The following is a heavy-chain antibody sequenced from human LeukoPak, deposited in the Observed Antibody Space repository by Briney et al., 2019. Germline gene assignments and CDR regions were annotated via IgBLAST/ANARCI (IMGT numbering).Heavy chain of an antibody. J-gene: IGHJ4*02. CDR3: ARRGLWYSSSSKISSTFDY. CDR2: INHSGST. V-gene: IGHV4-34*01. D-gene: IGHD6-6*01. Sequence: SETLSLTCAVYGGSFSGYYWSWIRQPPGKGLEWIGEINHSGSTNYNPSLKSRVTISVDTSKNQFSLKLSSVTAADTAVYYCARRGLWYSSSSKISSTFDYWGQGTLVTVSS. CDR1: GGSFSGYY.